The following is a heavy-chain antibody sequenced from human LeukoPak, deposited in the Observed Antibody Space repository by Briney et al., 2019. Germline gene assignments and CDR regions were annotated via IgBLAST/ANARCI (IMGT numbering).Heavy chain of an antibody. CDR2: TSAYNGNT. V-gene: IGHV1-18*01. D-gene: IGHD1-7*01. J-gene: IGHJ4*02. CDR1: GYTFTSYG. Sequence: ASVKVSCKASGYTFTSYGISWVRQAPGQGLEWMGWTSAYNGNTNYAQKLQGRVTMTTDTSTSTAYMELRSLRSDDTAVYYCARGGNWNLNVPTFDYWGQGTLVTVSS. CDR3: ARGGNWNLNVPTFDY.